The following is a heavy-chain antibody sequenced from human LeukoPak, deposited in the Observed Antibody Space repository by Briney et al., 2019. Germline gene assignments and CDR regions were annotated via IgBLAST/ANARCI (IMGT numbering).Heavy chain of an antibody. CDR2: IDADSGTP. V-gene: IGHV1-2*02. Sequence: GASVKVSCKASGYTFTDYFMHWVRQAPGQGLESMGWIDADSGTPTYPQKFQGRVTITRDTSTSTVYMELSRLISDDTAVYYCARAGDLNGNPYWGQGTLVTVSS. CDR3: ARAGDLNGNPY. CDR1: GYTFTDYF. D-gene: IGHD2-8*01. J-gene: IGHJ4*02.